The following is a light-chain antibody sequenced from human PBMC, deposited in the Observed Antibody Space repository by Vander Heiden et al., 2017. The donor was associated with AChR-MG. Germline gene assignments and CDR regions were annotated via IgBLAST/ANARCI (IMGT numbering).Light chain of an antibody. J-gene: IGLJ3*02. CDR2: DVS. Sequence: HCSLSQRPPVSGSPGQSITISCTGTSSDVGGYDYVSWYQQPPGKAPKLIIYDVSNRPSGVSSRFSGSKSGNTASLTISGLQAEDEADYYCSSYTTISTQVYGGGTKLTVL. CDR3: SSYTTISTQV. V-gene: IGLV2-14*01. CDR1: SSDVGGYDY.